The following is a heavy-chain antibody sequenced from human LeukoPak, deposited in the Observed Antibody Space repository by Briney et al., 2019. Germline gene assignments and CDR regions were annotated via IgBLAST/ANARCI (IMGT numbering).Heavy chain of an antibody. CDR3: AKWAYYYDSSGYYFDY. J-gene: IGHJ4*02. Sequence: PGGSLRLSCAASGFTFSSYAMSWVRQAPGKGLEWVSAISGSGGSTYYAASVKGRFTISRDNSKNTLYLQMNSLRAEDTAVYYCAKWAYYYDSSGYYFDYWGQGTLVTVSS. D-gene: IGHD3-22*01. V-gene: IGHV3-23*01. CDR1: GFTFSSYA. CDR2: ISGSGGST.